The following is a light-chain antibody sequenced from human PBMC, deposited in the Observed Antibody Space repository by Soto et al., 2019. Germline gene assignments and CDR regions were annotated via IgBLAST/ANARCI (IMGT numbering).Light chain of an antibody. CDR2: EVT. V-gene: IGLV2-8*01. CDR1: SSDVGAYDY. J-gene: IGLJ1*01. CDR3: SSYAGSNIFYV. Sequence: QSVLTQPPSASGSPGQSVTISCAGTSSDVGAYDYVSWYQQHPGRAPELMIYEVTKRPSGVPDRFSGSKSGNTASLTVSGLQAEYEADYYCSSYAGSNIFYVFGTGTKVTVL.